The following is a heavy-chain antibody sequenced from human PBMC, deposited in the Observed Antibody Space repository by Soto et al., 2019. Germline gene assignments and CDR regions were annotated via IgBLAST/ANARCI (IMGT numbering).Heavy chain of an antibody. CDR2: ISYDGSNK. V-gene: IGHV3-30*03. CDR3: ASPLVGATYCFDY. Sequence: QVQLVESGGRVVQPGRSLRLSCAASGFTFSSYGMHWVRQAPGKGLEWVAVISYDGSNKYYADSVKGRFTISRDNSKNTLYLQMNSLRAEDTAVYYCASPLVGATYCFDYWGQGTLVTVSS. CDR1: GFTFSSYG. D-gene: IGHD1-26*01. J-gene: IGHJ4*02.